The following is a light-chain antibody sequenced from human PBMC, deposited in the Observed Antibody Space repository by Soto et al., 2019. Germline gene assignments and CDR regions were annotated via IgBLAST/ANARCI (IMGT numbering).Light chain of an antibody. CDR3: QQRSNWALT. CDR1: QSVSSY. V-gene: IGKV3-11*01. CDR2: DAS. Sequence: MVLTQSPGTLSLSPGERATLSCRASQSVSSYLAWYQQKPGQAPRLLIYDASNRATGIPARFSGSGSGTDFTLTISSLEPEDFAVYYCQQRSNWALTFGQGTRLNIK. J-gene: IGKJ5*01.